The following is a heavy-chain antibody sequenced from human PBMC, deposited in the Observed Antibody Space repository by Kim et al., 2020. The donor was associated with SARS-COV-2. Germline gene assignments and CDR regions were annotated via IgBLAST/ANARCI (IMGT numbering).Heavy chain of an antibody. Sequence: AQSVRGRFTISRDNSKNTLYLKMDSLGVEDTAVYYCAKDLLYVPGRGYFDSWGQGVLVTVSS. D-gene: IGHD3-10*01. J-gene: IGHJ4*02. V-gene: IGHV3-23*01. CDR3: AKDLLYVPGRGYFDS.